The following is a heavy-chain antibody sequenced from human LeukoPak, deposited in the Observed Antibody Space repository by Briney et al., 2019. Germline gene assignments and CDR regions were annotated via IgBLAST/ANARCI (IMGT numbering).Heavy chain of an antibody. CDR1: GGSMSNYY. V-gene: IGHV4-59*08. D-gene: IGHD4-11*01. J-gene: IGHJ6*03. CDR2: ISYTGST. CDR3: ARLQSANPDNSSYIGGFYYMDV. Sequence: PSETLSLTCSVSGGSMSNYYWGWIRQPPGTGLEWIGYISYTGSTSYNPSLKSRVNIFLLTPRNQISLEVSSLIAADTAVYYCARLQSANPDNSSYIGGFYYMDVWGKGTTVTVSS.